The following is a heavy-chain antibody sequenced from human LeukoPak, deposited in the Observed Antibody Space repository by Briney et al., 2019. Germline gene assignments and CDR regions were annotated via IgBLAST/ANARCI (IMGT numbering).Heavy chain of an antibody. V-gene: IGHV3-23*01. D-gene: IGHD3-22*01. CDR1: GFTFSSYA. CDR2: ISGSGDNT. J-gene: IGHJ4*02. Sequence: GGSLRFSCAASGFTFSSYAMSWVRQAPGKGLEWVSGISGSGDNTYYADSVKGRFTISRDNSKNTLYVQVNSLGTEDTAAYYCAKGSYYDSSGSFYFDYWGQGTLVTVSS. CDR3: AKGSYYDSSGSFYFDY.